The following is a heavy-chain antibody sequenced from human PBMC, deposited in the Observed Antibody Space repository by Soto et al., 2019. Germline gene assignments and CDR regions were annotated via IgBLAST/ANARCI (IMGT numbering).Heavy chain of an antibody. V-gene: IGHV4-39*01. CDR3: ARRICSGGSCYSEGWFDP. J-gene: IGHJ5*02. CDR2: IYYSGST. Sequence: SETLSLTCTVSGGSISSSSYYWGWIRQPPGKGLEWIGSIYYSGSTYYNPSLKSRVTISVDTSKNQFSLKLSSVTAADTAVYYCARRICSGGSCYSEGWFDPWGQGTLVTVSS. D-gene: IGHD2-15*01. CDR1: GGSISSSSYY.